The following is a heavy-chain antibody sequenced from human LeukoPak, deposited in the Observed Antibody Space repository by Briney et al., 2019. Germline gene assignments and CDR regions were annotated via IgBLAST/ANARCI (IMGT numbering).Heavy chain of an antibody. CDR2: IYYSGST. Sequence: SETLSLTCTVSGGSISSCSYYWGWIRQPPGKGLEWIGSIYYSGSTYYNPSLKSRVTISVDTSKNQFPLKLSSVTAADTAVYYCARTHYGNFDYWGQGTLVTVSS. CDR3: ARTHYGNFDY. J-gene: IGHJ4*02. D-gene: IGHD3-10*01. CDR1: GGSISSCSYY. V-gene: IGHV4-39*01.